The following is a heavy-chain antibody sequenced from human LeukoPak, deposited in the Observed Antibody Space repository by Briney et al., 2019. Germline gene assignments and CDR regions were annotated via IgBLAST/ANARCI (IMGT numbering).Heavy chain of an antibody. D-gene: IGHD5-24*01. CDR1: GSTFTDYY. CDR2: INPNSGGT. V-gene: IGHV1-2*02. J-gene: IGHJ3*02. Sequence: ASVKLCCKASGSTFTDYYVHRVRQAPGQGLEWMGWINPNSGGTNYAQKFQGRVTITRDTSISTAYMELTSLRSDDTAVFYCARVVAWLQFSGSAFDMWGQGTMVTVSS. CDR3: ARVVAWLQFSGSAFDM.